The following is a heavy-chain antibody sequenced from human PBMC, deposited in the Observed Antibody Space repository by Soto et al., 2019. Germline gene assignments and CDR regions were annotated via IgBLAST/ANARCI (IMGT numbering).Heavy chain of an antibody. D-gene: IGHD2-8*01. J-gene: IGHJ4*02. CDR3: AKYCSSDVCFDY. CDR1: GFTFSSCS. V-gene: IGHV3-48*02. Sequence: GGSLRLSCASSGFTFSSCSMNWVRQAPGKGLEWVSFISGSGDTKYYTDSVKGRFTISRDNAKNSLYLQMSSLRDEDTAVYYCAKYCSSDVCFDYWGQGTLVTVSS. CDR2: ISGSGDTK.